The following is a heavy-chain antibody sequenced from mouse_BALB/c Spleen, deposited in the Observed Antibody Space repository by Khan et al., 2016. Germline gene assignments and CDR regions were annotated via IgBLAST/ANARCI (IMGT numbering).Heavy chain of an antibody. CDR1: GYTFTSYC. J-gene: IGHJ2*01. V-gene: IGHV1-7*01. Sequence: VQLQQSGAELAKPGASVKMSCKASGYTFTSYCMHWVKQRPGQGLEWIGYINPSTGYTEYTQKFKDKATLTADKSSSTAYMQLSSLTSEDSAVYYCAGYYDSSYFDYWGQCATLTVSS. CDR3: AGYYDSSYFDY. CDR2: INPSTGYT. D-gene: IGHD1-1*01.